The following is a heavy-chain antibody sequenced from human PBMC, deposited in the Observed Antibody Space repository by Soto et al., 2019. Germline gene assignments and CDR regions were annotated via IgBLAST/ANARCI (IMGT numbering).Heavy chain of an antibody. CDR2: ISSSSSYV. V-gene: IGHV3-21*01. Sequence: GGALRLSCAAPGFTFSSYSMNWVRQAPGQGLEWVSSISSSSSYVYYADSVKGRFTISRDNAKNSLYLQMNSLRAEDTAVYYCARPGDYDFWSGYLWGQGTQVTVSS. CDR1: GFTFSSYS. D-gene: IGHD3-3*01. CDR3: ARPGDYDFWSGYL. J-gene: IGHJ4*02.